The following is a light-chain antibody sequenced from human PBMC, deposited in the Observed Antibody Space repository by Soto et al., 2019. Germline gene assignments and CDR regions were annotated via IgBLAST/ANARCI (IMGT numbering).Light chain of an antibody. J-gene: IGLJ1*01. V-gene: IGLV3-1*01. Sequence: SYELTKPPSVSVSPGQTASITCFGDKLGDKYACWYQQKPGQSPVLVIYQDSQRPSGIPERFSGSNSGNTATLTISGTQAMDEADYYCQAWDSSTAVFGTGTKLTVL. CDR1: KLGDKY. CDR2: QDS. CDR3: QAWDSSTAV.